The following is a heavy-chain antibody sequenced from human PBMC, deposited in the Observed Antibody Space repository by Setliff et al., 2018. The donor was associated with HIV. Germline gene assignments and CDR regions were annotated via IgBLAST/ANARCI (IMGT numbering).Heavy chain of an antibody. CDR1: GYSFNNYW. CDR2: IYPGDSDT. Sequence: GESLKISCKGSGYSFNNYWIGWVRQMSGKGLEWMGIIYPGDSDTTYSPSFQGQVNISADESISTAYLQWSSLKASDTAMYFCARHRHSGYYDVLTGVNWFDPWGQGTLVTVSS. CDR3: ARHRHSGYYDVLTGVNWFDP. V-gene: IGHV5-51*01. D-gene: IGHD3-9*01. J-gene: IGHJ5*02.